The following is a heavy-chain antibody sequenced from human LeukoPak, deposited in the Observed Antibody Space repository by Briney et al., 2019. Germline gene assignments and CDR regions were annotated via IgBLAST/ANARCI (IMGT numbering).Heavy chain of an antibody. D-gene: IGHD3-22*01. CDR1: GFTFSNAW. CDR2: IKSKTDGGTT. Sequence: GGSLRLSCAASGFTFSNAWMSWVRQAPGKGLEWVGRIKSKTDGGTTDYAAPVKGRFTISRDDSKNTLYLQMNSLRAGDTAVYYCARVGNSGYYDSTGYWASWFDPWGQGTLVTVSS. J-gene: IGHJ5*02. V-gene: IGHV3-15*01. CDR3: ARVGNSGYYDSTGYWASWFDP.